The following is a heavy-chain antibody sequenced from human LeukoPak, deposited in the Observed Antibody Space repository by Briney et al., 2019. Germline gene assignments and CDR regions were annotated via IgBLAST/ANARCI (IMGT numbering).Heavy chain of an antibody. CDR1: GGSISSYY. V-gene: IGHV4-59*01. CDR3: ATGSYYDFWSGYSPGAFDI. Sequence: PSETLSLTCTVSGGSISSYYWSWIRQPPGKGLEWIGSIYYSGSTNYNPSLKSRVTISVDTSKNQFSLKLSSVTAADTAVYYCATGSYYDFWSGYSPGAFDIWGQGTMVTVSS. D-gene: IGHD3-3*01. J-gene: IGHJ3*02. CDR2: IYYSGST.